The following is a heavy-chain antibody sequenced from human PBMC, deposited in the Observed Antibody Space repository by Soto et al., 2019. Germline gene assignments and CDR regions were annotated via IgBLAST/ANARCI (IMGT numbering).Heavy chain of an antibody. V-gene: IGHV3-48*02. D-gene: IGHD6-13*01. CDR2: ISESSSHI. CDR3: PNLFGSSWHVDY. Sequence: EVQLVESGGGLVQPGGSLRLSCAASGFSFSSYAMNWVRQAPGKGLEWLSYISESSSHIYYADSVKGRFTISRDNSKNSLYLQMNRLRDEDTAVYYCPNLFGSSWHVDYWGQGTLVTVSS. J-gene: IGHJ4*02. CDR1: GFSFSSYA.